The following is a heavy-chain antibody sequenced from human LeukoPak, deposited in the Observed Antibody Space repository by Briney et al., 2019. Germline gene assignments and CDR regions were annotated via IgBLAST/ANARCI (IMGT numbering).Heavy chain of an antibody. CDR1: GYTLTGYY. J-gene: IGHJ6*03. Sequence: GASVKVSCKASGYTLTGYYIHWVRQAPGQGLEWMGWMNPNSGNTGYAQKFQGRVTMTRNTSISTAYMELSSLRSEDTAVYYCARQDYSNYYYYYMDVWGKGTTVTVSS. CDR2: MNPNSGNT. CDR3: ARQDYSNYYYYYMDV. V-gene: IGHV1-8*02. D-gene: IGHD4-11*01.